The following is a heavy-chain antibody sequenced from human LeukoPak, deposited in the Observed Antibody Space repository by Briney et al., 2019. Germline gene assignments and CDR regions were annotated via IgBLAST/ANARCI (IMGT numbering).Heavy chain of an antibody. V-gene: IGHV1-46*01. J-gene: IGHJ5*02. CDR3: ARSYCSGGSCYTGWFDP. D-gene: IGHD2-15*01. Sequence: APVKVSCKASGYTFTSYYMHWVRQAPGQGLEWMGIINPSGGSTSYAQKFQGRVTMTRDTSTSTVYMELSSLRSEDTAVYYCARSYCSGGSCYTGWFDPWGQGTLVTVSS. CDR2: INPSGGST. CDR1: GYTFTSYY.